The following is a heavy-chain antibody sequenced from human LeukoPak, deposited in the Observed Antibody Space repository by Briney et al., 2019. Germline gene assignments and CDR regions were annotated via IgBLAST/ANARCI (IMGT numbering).Heavy chain of an antibody. V-gene: IGHV1-69*04. J-gene: IGHJ6*02. CDR3: ARLVFRDRGYDYKDYYGMDV. Sequence: ASVKVSCTASGGTFSSYAISWVRQAPGQGLEWMGRIIPMLGIVNYAQKLQGRVTITADKSTSTAYMELSSLRSEDTAVYYCARLVFRDRGYDYKDYYGMDVWGQGTTVTVSS. D-gene: IGHD5-12*01. CDR2: IIPMLGIV. CDR1: GGTFSSYA.